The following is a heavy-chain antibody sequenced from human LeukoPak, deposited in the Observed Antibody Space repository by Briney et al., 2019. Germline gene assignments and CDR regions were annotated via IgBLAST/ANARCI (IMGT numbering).Heavy chain of an antibody. V-gene: IGHV1-24*01. D-gene: IGHD1-26*01. CDR3: ATDGGGLALGATSPFDY. CDR1: GYTLTELS. CDR2: FDPEDGEK. Sequence: ASVKVSCKVSGYTLTELSMHWVRQTPGKGLEWMGGFDPEDGEKIYAQKFQGRVTMTEDTPTDTAYMELSSLRSEDTAVYYCATDGGGLALGATSPFDYWGQGTLVTVSS. J-gene: IGHJ4*02.